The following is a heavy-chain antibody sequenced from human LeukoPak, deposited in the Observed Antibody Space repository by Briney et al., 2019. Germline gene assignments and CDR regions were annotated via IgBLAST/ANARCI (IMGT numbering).Heavy chain of an antibody. V-gene: IGHV4-38-2*02. CDR2: IYHSGST. D-gene: IGHD3/OR15-3a*01. Sequence: SETLSLTCTVSGYSISSGYYWGWIRQPPGKGLEWIGSIYHSGSTNYNPSLKSRLTISVDKSKNQFSLKLFAVTAADTAVYFCARSYWTGYHHLDFWGQGTLVTVSS. J-gene: IGHJ4*02. CDR3: ARSYWTGYHHLDF. CDR1: GYSISSGYY.